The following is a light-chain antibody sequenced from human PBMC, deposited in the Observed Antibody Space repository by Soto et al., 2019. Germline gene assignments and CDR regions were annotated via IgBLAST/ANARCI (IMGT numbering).Light chain of an antibody. Sequence: QTVVTQEPSLTVSPGGTVTLTCGSSTGAVTSGHYPYWFQQKPGQAPRTLIYDISNQPSWTPARFSGSLLGGKAALTLSGAQAEDEAEYYCLLSHSGARVFGGGTKLTVL. CDR2: DIS. J-gene: IGLJ3*02. CDR3: LLSHSGARV. V-gene: IGLV7-46*01. CDR1: TGAVTSGHY.